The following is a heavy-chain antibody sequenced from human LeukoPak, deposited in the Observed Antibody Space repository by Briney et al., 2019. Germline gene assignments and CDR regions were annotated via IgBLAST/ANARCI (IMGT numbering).Heavy chain of an antibody. Sequence: GESLKISCKGSGYSFTNYWIDWLRQMPGKGLEWMGIIYPGDSNTKYSPAFQGQVTTSADKSVNTAYLEWSSLKASDTAIYYCARRTIMGATQAPFDYWGQGTLVTVSS. D-gene: IGHD1-26*01. V-gene: IGHV5-51*01. J-gene: IGHJ4*02. CDR2: IYPGDSNT. CDR1: GYSFTNYW. CDR3: ARRTIMGATQAPFDY.